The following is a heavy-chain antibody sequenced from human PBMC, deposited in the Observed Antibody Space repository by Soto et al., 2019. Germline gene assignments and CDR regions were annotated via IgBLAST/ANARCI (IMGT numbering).Heavy chain of an antibody. Sequence: SETLSLTCTVSGGSISSYYWSWIRQPPGKGLEWIGYIYYSGSTNYNPSLKSRVTISVDTSKNQFSLKLSSVTAADTAVYYCARVGEMATISGPFDYWGQGTLVTVSS. V-gene: IGHV4-59*01. J-gene: IGHJ4*02. CDR3: ARVGEMATISGPFDY. CDR2: IYYSGST. D-gene: IGHD5-12*01. CDR1: GGSISSYY.